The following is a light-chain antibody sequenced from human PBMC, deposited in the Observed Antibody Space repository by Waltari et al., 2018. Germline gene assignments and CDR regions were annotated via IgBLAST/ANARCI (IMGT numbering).Light chain of an antibody. Sequence: DIVMTQSQDSLAVSLGERATINCKSSPSVLYSSNNKNYLAWYQQKPGLPPKLLIYWASTRESGVPDRFSGSGSGTDFTLTISSLQAEDVAVYYCQQYYSTPPTFGQGTKLEIK. V-gene: IGKV4-1*01. J-gene: IGKJ2*01. CDR2: WAS. CDR3: QQYYSTPPT. CDR1: PSVLYSSNNKNY.